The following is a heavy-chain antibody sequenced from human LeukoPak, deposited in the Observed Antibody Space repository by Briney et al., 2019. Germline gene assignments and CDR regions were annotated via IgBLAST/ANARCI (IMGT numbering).Heavy chain of an antibody. CDR3: ATRGY. Sequence: SETLSLTCTVSGGSISSNNYYWAWVRQPPGKGLEWIGSISYSGTAYYNPSLKSRVTISVDTSKNQFSLKLTSVTAADTAVYYCATRGYWGQGTLVTVSS. CDR1: GGSISSNNYY. J-gene: IGHJ4*02. V-gene: IGHV4-39*01. CDR2: ISYSGTA. D-gene: IGHD3-10*01.